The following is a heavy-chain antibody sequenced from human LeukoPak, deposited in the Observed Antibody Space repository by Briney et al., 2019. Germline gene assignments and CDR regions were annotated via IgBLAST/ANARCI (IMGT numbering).Heavy chain of an antibody. CDR3: ASSGRSSGWYGNAFFGL. D-gene: IGHD6-19*01. V-gene: IGHV3-66*01. Sequence: GGSLTLSCAASGVTVSSNYMSWVRQAPGKGLEWVSVIYSGGNTYYADSVKGRFTISRDNSKNTLYLQMNSLRAADTAVYYCASSGRSSGWYGNAFFGLWGQGTMVTVSS. J-gene: IGHJ3*01. CDR1: GVTVSSNY. CDR2: IYSGGNT.